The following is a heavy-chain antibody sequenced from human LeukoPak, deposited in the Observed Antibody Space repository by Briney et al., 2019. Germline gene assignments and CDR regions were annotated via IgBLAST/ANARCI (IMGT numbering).Heavy chain of an antibody. V-gene: IGHV3-30*04. D-gene: IGHD3-3*01. CDR3: ARDLADFWSGYYDSFDY. CDR2: ISYDGSNK. CDR1: GFTFSSYA. Sequence: GGSLRLSCAASGFTFSSYAMHWVRQAPGKGLEWVAVISYDGSNKYYADSVKGRFTISRDNSKNTLYLQMNSLRAEDTAVYYCARDLADFWSGYYDSFDYWGQGTLVTVSS. J-gene: IGHJ4*02.